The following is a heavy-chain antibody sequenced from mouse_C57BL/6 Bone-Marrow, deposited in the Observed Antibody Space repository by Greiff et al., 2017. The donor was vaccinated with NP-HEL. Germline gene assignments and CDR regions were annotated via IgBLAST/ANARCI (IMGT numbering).Heavy chain of an antibody. CDR1: GYTFTSYW. CDR3: ARWGDDFVAWFAD. J-gene: IGHJ3*01. Sequence: QVQLQQPGAELVRPGTSVKLSCKASGYTFTSYWMHWVKQRPGQGLEWIGVIDPSDSYTNYNQKFKGKATLTVDTSSSTAYMQLSSLTSEDSAVYYCARWGDDFVAWFADWGQGTLVTVSA. CDR2: IDPSDSYT. V-gene: IGHV1-59*01. D-gene: IGHD2-4*01.